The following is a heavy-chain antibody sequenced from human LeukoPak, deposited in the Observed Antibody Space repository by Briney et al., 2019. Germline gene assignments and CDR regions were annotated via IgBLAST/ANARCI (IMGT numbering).Heavy chain of an antibody. CDR2: INPNSGGT. Sequence: ASVKVSYKASGYTFTGYYMHWVRQAPGQGLEWMGWINPNSGGTNYAQKFQGWVTMTRDTSISTAYMELSRLRSDDTAVYYCARGGYYYGSGSFDWFDPWGQGTLVTVSS. CDR1: GYTFTGYY. D-gene: IGHD3-10*01. CDR3: ARGGYYYGSGSFDWFDP. V-gene: IGHV1-2*04. J-gene: IGHJ5*02.